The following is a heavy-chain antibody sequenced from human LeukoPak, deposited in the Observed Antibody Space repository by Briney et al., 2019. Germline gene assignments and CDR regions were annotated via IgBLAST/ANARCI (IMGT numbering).Heavy chain of an antibody. Sequence: SVKVSCKASGATFSSYAISWVRQAPGQGLEWVGGIIPIFGTANYAQKFQGRVTITADESTSTAYMELSSLRSEDTAVYYCARPREGDSSWYFDYWGQGTLVTVSS. D-gene: IGHD6-13*01. CDR2: IIPIFGTA. V-gene: IGHV1-69*13. CDR1: GATFSSYA. J-gene: IGHJ4*02. CDR3: ARPREGDSSWYFDY.